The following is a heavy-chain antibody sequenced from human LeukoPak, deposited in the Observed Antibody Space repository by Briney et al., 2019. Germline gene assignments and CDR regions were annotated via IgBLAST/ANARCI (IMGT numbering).Heavy chain of an antibody. Sequence: AETLSLTCTISGCSFSSFSWNWIRQPAGKGLEWIGGIYSSGGTNFNASLKSRITMSVDTSKKQLSLKLSSVTAADTAVYYCARSREEMTFRGINRWFDPWGQGNLVTVSS. V-gene: IGHV4-4*07. CDR1: GCSFSSFS. CDR2: IYSSGGT. D-gene: IGHD3-16*01. CDR3: ARSREEMTFRGINRWFDP. J-gene: IGHJ5*02.